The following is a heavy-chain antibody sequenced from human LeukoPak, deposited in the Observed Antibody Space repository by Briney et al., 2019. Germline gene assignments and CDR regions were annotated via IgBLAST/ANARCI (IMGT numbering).Heavy chain of an antibody. Sequence: GGSLRLSCAASRFTFSSYWMHWVRQAPGKGLVWVSRINTDGSGTSYADSVKGRFTISRDNAKNTLYLQMNSLRAEDTAVYYCARGNAHAFDIWGQGTMVTVSS. CDR3: ARGNAHAFDI. D-gene: IGHD1-1*01. CDR1: RFTFSSYW. CDR2: INTDGSGT. V-gene: IGHV3-74*01. J-gene: IGHJ3*02.